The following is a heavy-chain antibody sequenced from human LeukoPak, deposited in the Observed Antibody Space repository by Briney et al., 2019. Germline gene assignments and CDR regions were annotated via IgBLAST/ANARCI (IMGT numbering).Heavy chain of an antibody. Sequence: SSETLSLTCTVSGGSISSSSYYWGWIRQPPGKGLEWIGSIYYSGSTYYTPSLKSRVTISVDTSKNQFSLKLSSVTAADTAVYYCARVIASGNWFDPWGQGTLVTVSS. J-gene: IGHJ5*02. CDR1: GGSISSSSYY. V-gene: IGHV4-39*01. CDR2: IYYSGST. D-gene: IGHD2-21*01. CDR3: ARVIASGNWFDP.